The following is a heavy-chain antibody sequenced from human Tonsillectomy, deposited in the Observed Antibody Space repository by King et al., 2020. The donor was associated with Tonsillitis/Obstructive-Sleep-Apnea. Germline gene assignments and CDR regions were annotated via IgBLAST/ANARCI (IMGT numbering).Heavy chain of an antibody. CDR3: AKTYYDFWSGRTDAFDI. D-gene: IGHD3-3*01. J-gene: IGHJ3*02. CDR1: GYTFTDYY. CDR2: INPNSGGT. V-gene: IGHV1-2*06. Sequence: QLVQSGAEVKKPGASVKVSCKASGYTFTDYYMHWVRQAPGQGLEWMGRINPNSGGTNYAQKFQGRVTMTRDTSISTAYMELSRLRSDDTAVYYCAKTYYDFWSGRTDAFDIWGQGTMVTVSS.